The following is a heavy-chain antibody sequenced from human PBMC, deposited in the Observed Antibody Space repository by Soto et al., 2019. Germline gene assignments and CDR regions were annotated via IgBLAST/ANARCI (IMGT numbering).Heavy chain of an antibody. CDR2: INPNSGGT. CDR3: ARATTYYYDSSGYYSYYFDY. CDR1: GYTFTGYY. V-gene: IGHV1-2*04. D-gene: IGHD3-22*01. Sequence: ASVKVSCKASGYTFTGYYMHWVRQAPGQGLEWMGWINPNSGGTNYAQKFQGWVTMTRDTSISTAYMELSRLRSDDTAVYYCARATTYYYDSSGYYSYYFDYWGQGTLVTVSS. J-gene: IGHJ4*02.